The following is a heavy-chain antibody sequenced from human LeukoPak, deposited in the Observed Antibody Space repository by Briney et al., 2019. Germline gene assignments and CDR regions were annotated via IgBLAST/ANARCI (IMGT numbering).Heavy chain of an antibody. J-gene: IGHJ6*02. Sequence: GGSLRLSCAASGFTFSSYAMSWVRQAPGKGLEWVSAISGSGGSTYYADSVKGRFTISRDNSKNTLYLQMNSLRAEDTAVYYCARADIVVVPAAGTKRSYYYYGMDVWGQGTTVTVSS. CDR1: GFTFSSYA. CDR3: ARADIVVVPAAGTKRSYYYYGMDV. D-gene: IGHD2-2*01. V-gene: IGHV3-23*01. CDR2: ISGSGGST.